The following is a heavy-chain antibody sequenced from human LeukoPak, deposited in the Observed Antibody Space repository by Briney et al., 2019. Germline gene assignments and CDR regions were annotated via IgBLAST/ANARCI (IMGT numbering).Heavy chain of an antibody. Sequence: GGSLRLSCAASGFSFSSYAMHWVRQAPGKGLEWVSGISWNSGSIGYADSVKGRFTISRDNAKNSLYLQMNSLRAEDTALYYCAKDMGDYWGQGTLVTVSS. CDR2: ISWNSGSI. V-gene: IGHV3-9*01. J-gene: IGHJ4*02. CDR1: GFSFSSYA. CDR3: AKDMGDY.